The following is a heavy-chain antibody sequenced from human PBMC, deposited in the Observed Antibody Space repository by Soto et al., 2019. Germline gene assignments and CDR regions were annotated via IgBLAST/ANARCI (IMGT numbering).Heavy chain of an antibody. CDR3: ATQSIVVVAATVAFDI. Sequence: VESQTISCXGSGYSFTSYWVGWVRQMPGTGLEWMGRIAPSASYTNSSPSFQGHVTISADKSISTTYLQWSSLKTSDTAMYYCATQSIVVVAATVAFDIWGQGTMVTISS. CDR1: GYSFTSYW. J-gene: IGHJ3*02. D-gene: IGHD2-15*01. V-gene: IGHV5-10-1*01. CDR2: IAPSASYT.